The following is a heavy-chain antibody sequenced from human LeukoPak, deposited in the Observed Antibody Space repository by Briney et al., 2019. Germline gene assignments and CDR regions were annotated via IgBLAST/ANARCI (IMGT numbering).Heavy chain of an antibody. CDR2: IYPGDSDT. V-gene: IGHV5-51*01. Sequence: GESLKISCKGSGYSFISYWIGWVRQMPGKGLEWMGIIYPGDSDTRYSPSFQGQVTISADKSITTAYLQWSSLKASDTAMYYCARHVVPYSSGLTGFDYWGQGTVVTVSS. D-gene: IGHD6-19*01. CDR3: ARHVVPYSSGLTGFDY. CDR1: GYSFISYW. J-gene: IGHJ4*02.